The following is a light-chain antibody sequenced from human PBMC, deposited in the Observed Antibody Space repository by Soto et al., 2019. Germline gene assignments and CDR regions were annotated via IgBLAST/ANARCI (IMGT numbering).Light chain of an antibody. CDR1: QSVSSSY. V-gene: IGKV3-20*01. Sequence: EIVLTQSPGTLSLYPGERATLSCRASQSVSSSYFAWYQQKPGQAPRLLIYGASSRATGIPDRFSGSGSGKDFTLTFSTLEPEDFAVYYCQQYGGSPYSFGRGTKPEIK. J-gene: IGKJ2*03. CDR2: GAS. CDR3: QQYGGSPYS.